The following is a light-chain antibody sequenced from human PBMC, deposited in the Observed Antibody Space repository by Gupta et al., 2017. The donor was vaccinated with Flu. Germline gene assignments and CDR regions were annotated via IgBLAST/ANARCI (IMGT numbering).Light chain of an antibody. CDR2: AAS. V-gene: IGKV1-16*01. J-gene: IGKJ4*01. CDR3: QHQLNCPFP. CDR1: QDISNL. Sequence: DIEMTQSPSSLSASVGDRITITCRASQDISNLLDWIQQKPGKAPKSLIYAASRVKRGVPSRFSGSGYGTDFTLTISSRQPEDFASYYCQHQLNCPFPFGRGTKVEIK.